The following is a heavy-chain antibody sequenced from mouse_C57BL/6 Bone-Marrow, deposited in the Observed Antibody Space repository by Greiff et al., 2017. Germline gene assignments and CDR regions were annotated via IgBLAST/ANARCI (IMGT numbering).Heavy chain of an antibody. J-gene: IGHJ4*01. V-gene: IGHV1-69*01. CDR1: GYTFISYW. CDR3: ARAGAPGY. Sequence: QVQLQQPGAELVMPGASVKLSCKASGYTFISYWMHWVKQRPGQGLEWIGEIDPSDSYTNYNQKFKGKSTLTVDKSSSTAYMQLSSLTSEDSAVYYCARAGAPGYWGQGTSVTVSS. D-gene: IGHD3-1*01. CDR2: IDPSDSYT.